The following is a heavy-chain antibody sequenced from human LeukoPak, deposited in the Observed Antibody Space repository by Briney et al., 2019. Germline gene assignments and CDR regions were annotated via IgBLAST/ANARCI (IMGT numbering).Heavy chain of an antibody. CDR2: INHSGST. D-gene: IGHD2-2*01. CDR3: ASPGERYCSSTSCRNAFDI. J-gene: IGHJ3*02. V-gene: IGHV4-34*01. CDR1: GVSFSGYY. Sequence: SETLSLTCAVYGVSFSGYYWSWIRQPPGKGLEWIGEINHSGSTNYNPSLKSRVTISVDTSKNQFSLKLSSVTAADTAVYYCASPGERYCSSTSCRNAFDIWGQGTMVTVSS.